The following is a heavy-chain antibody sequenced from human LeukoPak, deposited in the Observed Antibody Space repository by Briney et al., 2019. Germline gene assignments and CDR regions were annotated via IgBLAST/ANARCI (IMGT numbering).Heavy chain of an antibody. CDR3: ARYYGSGSFDY. V-gene: IGHV2-26*01. CDR1: GFSLSNARMG. CDR2: IFSNDEK. Sequence: EPGPTLVNPTETLTLTCTVSGFSLSNARMGVSWIRQPPGKALEWLAHIFSNDEKSYSTSLKSRLTISKATSKSQVVLTMTNMDPVDTATYYCARYYGSGSFDYWGQGTLVTVSS. D-gene: IGHD3-10*01. J-gene: IGHJ4*02.